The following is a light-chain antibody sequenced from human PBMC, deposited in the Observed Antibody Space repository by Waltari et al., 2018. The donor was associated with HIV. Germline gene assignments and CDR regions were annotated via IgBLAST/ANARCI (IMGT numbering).Light chain of an antibody. Sequence: QAGLTQSPSVSKGLRQTATLTCTGNSNNVGNQGATWLQQHQGHPPKLLSYSNNNRPSGISERFSASRSGNTASLTITGLQPEDEADYSCSAWDRSLSVVVFGGGTTLTVL. CDR2: SNN. CDR1: SNNVGNQG. CDR3: SAWDRSLSVVV. J-gene: IGLJ2*01. V-gene: IGLV10-54*04.